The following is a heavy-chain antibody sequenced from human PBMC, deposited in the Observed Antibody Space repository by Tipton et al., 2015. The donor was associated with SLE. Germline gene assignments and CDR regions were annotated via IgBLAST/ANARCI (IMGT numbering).Heavy chain of an antibody. V-gene: IGHV3-48*01. CDR2: INSAGSVV. CDR3: ASSIAAAGYYYGMDV. J-gene: IGHJ6*02. D-gene: IGHD6-13*01. Sequence: SLRLSCTTSGFTFSSYPMIWVRQAPGKGLESVSYINSAGSVVHYADSVKGRFTISRHNSKNTLYLQMNSLRAEDTAVYYCASSIAAAGYYYGMDVWGQGTTVTVSS. CDR1: GFTFSSYP.